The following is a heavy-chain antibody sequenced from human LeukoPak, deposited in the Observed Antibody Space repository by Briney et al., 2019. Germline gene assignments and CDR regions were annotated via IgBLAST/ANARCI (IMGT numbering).Heavy chain of an antibody. J-gene: IGHJ4*02. V-gene: IGHV4-59*01. CDR2: IYYSGST. D-gene: IGHD2-15*01. CDR1: GGSISSYY. CDR3: ASVLGSSLPI. Sequence: SETLLLTCTVSGGSISSYYWSWIRQPPGKGLEWIGYIYYSGSTNYNPSLKSRVTISVDTSKNQFSLKLSSVTAADTAVYYCASVLGSSLPIWGQGTLVTVSS.